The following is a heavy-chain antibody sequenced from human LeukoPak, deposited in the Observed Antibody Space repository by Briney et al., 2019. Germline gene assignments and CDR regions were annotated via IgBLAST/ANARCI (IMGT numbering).Heavy chain of an antibody. CDR2: IYYIGST. D-gene: IGHD3-10*01. V-gene: IGHV4-59*01. CDR3: ARDGSGSYYKWFDP. J-gene: IGHJ5*02. CDR1: GGSMSSYY. Sequence: KPSETLSLTCTVSGGSMSSYYWSWIRQPPGKGLEWIGYIYYIGSTNYNPSLKSLVTISVDTSKNQFSLKLSSVTAADTAVYYCARDGSGSYYKWFDPWGQGTLVTVSS.